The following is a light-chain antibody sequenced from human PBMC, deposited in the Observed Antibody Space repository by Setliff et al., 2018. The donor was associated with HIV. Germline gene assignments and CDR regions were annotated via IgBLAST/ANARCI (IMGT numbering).Light chain of an antibody. Sequence: QSALTQPASVSGSPGQSITISCTGTSSDIGGYNYVSWYQQHPGKVPKLMIYEVNNRPSGVSNRFSGSKSGNTASLTISGLQAEDEADYYCSSYTDYNTYVFGTETKVTV. V-gene: IGLV2-14*01. J-gene: IGLJ1*01. CDR1: SSDIGGYNY. CDR3: SSYTDYNTYV. CDR2: EVN.